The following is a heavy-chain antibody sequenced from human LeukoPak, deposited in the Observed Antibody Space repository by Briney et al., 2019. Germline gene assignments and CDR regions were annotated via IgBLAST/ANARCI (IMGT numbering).Heavy chain of an antibody. V-gene: IGHV3-7*03. J-gene: IGHJ4*01. Sequence: PGGSLRLSCSASGFTFGSYWINWVRQAPGKWPEWVANIKQEGSEINYVDSVKGRFIISRDNAKNSLYLQMNSLRVDDTAVYYCAGGSGWITGDWGHGTLVTVSS. CDR1: GFTFGSYW. CDR2: IKQEGSEI. D-gene: IGHD1-14*01. CDR3: AGGSGWITGD.